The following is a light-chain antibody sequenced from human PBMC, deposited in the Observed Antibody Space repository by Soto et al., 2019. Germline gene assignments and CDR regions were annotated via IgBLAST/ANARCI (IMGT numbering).Light chain of an antibody. Sequence: DIQMTQSPSILSASVGDRVTITCRASQSISSWLAWYQQKPGKAPKLLIYDASSLESGVPSRFSGSGSGTEFTLTISSXQPDDFATYYCQQYNSYSWTFGQGTKVDIK. V-gene: IGKV1-5*01. CDR1: QSISSW. CDR3: QQYNSYSWT. CDR2: DAS. J-gene: IGKJ1*01.